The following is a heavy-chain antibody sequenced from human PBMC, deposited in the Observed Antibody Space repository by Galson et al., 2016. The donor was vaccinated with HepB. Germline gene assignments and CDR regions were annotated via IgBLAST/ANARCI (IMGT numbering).Heavy chain of an antibody. CDR1: GFSFSNYA. Sequence: SPRLSCAASGFSFSNYAMHWVRQAPGKGLEWVAVIWPDGSEQYYADSVKGRFPISRDNSDNTVSLQMNSLRPEDTSVYYCAREPRGADWGFDYWGQGTQVAVSS. CDR3: AREPRGADWGFDY. J-gene: IGHJ4*01. CDR2: IWPDGSEQ. D-gene: IGHD3-9*01. V-gene: IGHV3-33*01.